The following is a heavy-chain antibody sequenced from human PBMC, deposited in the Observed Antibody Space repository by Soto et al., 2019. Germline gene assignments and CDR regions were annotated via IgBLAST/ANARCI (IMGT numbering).Heavy chain of an antibody. CDR1: GYTFTSYG. CDR2: ISAYNGNT. CDR3: ARVWQQLVRSWFDP. V-gene: IGHV1-18*01. Sequence: ASVKVSCKASGYTFTSYGISWVRQAPGQGLEWMGWISAYNGNTNYAQKLQGRVTMTTDTSTSTAYMELRSLRSDDTAAYYCARVWQQLVRSWFDPWGQGTLVTVS. J-gene: IGHJ5*02. D-gene: IGHD6-13*01.